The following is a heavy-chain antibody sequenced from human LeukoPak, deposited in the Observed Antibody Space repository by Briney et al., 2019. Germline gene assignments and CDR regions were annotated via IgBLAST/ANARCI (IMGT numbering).Heavy chain of an antibody. CDR2: IKQDGSEK. CDR3: ARHDYVWGSYRTYYFDY. Sequence: PTGGTLRLSCAASGFTFSSYWMSWVRQAPGKGLEWVANIKQDGSEKYYVDSVKGRFTISRDNAKNSLYLQMNSLRAEDTAVYYCARHDYVWGSYRTYYFDYWGQGTLVTVSS. V-gene: IGHV3-7*01. D-gene: IGHD3-16*02. J-gene: IGHJ4*02. CDR1: GFTFSSYW.